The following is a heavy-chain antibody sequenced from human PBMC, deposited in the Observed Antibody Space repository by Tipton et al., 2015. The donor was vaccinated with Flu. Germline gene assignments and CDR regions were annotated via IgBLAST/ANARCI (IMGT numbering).Heavy chain of an antibody. Sequence: QMQLVQSGAEVKKPGASVKVSCKASGYTFISYDINWVRQATGQGLEWMGWMNPNSGNTGYAQKFQGRVTMTRNTSISTAYMELTSLGSEDTAVYYCARGYYYDSSGYPKLVDYWGQGTLVTVSS. CDR2: MNPNSGNT. V-gene: IGHV1-8*01. J-gene: IGHJ4*02. CDR1: GYTFISYD. D-gene: IGHD3-22*01. CDR3: ARGYYYDSSGYPKLVDY.